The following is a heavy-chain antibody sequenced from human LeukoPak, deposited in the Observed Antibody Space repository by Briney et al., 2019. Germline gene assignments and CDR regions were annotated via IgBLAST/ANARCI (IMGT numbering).Heavy chain of an antibody. CDR2: ISWNSGSI. V-gene: IGHV3-9*01. CDR1: GFTFSNFA. J-gene: IGHJ4*02. D-gene: IGHD3-9*01. Sequence: GGSLRLSCAASGFTFSNFAMSWVRQAPGKGLEWVSGISWNSGSIGYADSVKGRFTISRDNAKNSLYLQMNSLRAEDTALYYCAKDPYDILTGIDYWGQGTLVTVSS. CDR3: AKDPYDILTGIDY.